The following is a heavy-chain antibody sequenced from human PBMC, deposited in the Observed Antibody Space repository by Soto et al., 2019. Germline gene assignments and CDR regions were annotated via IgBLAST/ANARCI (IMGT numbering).Heavy chain of an antibody. J-gene: IGHJ4*02. D-gene: IGHD4-17*01. CDR2: IKQDGSEK. CDR1: GFTFSSYW. CDR3: ARRDYGDPPAFDY. Sequence: GVSLRLSCAASGFTFSSYWMSWVRQAPGKGLEWVANIKQDGSEKYYVDSVKGRFTISRDNAKNSLYLQMNSLRAEDTAVYYCARRDYGDPPAFDYWGQGTLVTVSS. V-gene: IGHV3-7*01.